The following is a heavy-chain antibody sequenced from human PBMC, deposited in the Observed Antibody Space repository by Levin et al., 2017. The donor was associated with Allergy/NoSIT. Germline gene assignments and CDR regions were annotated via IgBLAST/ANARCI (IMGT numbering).Heavy chain of an antibody. Sequence: GGSPRLSCAASGFTVSSNYMSWVRQAPGKGLEWVSVIYSGGSTYYADSVKGRFTISRDNSKNTLYLQMNSLRAEDTAVYYCARVGDTAMVTSDYFDYWGQGTLVTVSS. CDR1: GFTVSSNY. J-gene: IGHJ4*02. V-gene: IGHV3-53*01. D-gene: IGHD5-18*01. CDR2: IYSGGST. CDR3: ARVGDTAMVTSDYFDY.